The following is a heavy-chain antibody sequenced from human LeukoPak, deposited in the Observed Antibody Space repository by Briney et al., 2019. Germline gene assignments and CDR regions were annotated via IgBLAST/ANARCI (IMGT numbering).Heavy chain of an antibody. CDR1: GGTFSSYA. D-gene: IGHD3-10*01. J-gene: IGHJ4*02. Sequence: ASVKVSCKASGGTFSSYAISWVRQAPGQGLEWMGRIIPIFGTANYAQKFQGRVTITTDESTSTAYMELSSLRSEDTAVYYCAREYYGSGSYYRGYWGQGTLVTVSS. V-gene: IGHV1-69*05. CDR3: AREYYGSGSYYRGY. CDR2: IIPIFGTA.